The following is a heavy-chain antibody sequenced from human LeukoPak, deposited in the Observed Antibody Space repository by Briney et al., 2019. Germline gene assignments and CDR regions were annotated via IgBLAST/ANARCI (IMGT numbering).Heavy chain of an antibody. D-gene: IGHD6-13*01. CDR2: INPNSGGT. CDR3: ARSPREQQLVQGLDY. Sequence: ASVKVSCKASGYTFTGYYMHWVRQAPGQGLEWMGWINPNSGGTNYAQKFQGRVTMTRDTSISTAYMELSRLRSDDTAVYYCARSPREQQLVQGLDYWGQGTLVTVSS. CDR1: GYTFTGYY. J-gene: IGHJ4*02. V-gene: IGHV1-2*02.